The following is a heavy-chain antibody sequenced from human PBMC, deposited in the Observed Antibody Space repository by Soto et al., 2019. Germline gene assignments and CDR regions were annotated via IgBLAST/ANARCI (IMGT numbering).Heavy chain of an antibody. Sequence: PSETLSLTCTVSGDSMSKYFWSWIRQSPGKGLEWIGYIYYSGSTDYNPSLKSRVTISVDTSKKQFSLRLTSVTAADTAVYYCARDDYDGSGIPYPSYWG. J-gene: IGHJ4*01. V-gene: IGHV4-59*01. CDR2: IYYSGST. CDR3: ARDDYDGSGIPYPSY. CDR1: GDSMSKYF. D-gene: IGHD3-10*01.